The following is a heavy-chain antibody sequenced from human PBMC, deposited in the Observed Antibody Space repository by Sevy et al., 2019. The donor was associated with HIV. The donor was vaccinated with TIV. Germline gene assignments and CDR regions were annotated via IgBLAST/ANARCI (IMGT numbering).Heavy chain of an antibody. D-gene: IGHD3-22*01. CDR2: IKSKIDGETT. J-gene: IGHJ4*02. CDR1: GFTFSNAW. Sequence: GGSLRLSCAVSGFTFSNAWMNWVRQAPGTGLQWVGLIKSKIDGETTDYVAPVKVRFTISRDDSTNTLYLQMNSLKTEDTGVYYCATAPGYYDSAPFDYWGPGTLVTVSS. V-gene: IGHV3-15*01. CDR3: ATAPGYYDSAPFDY.